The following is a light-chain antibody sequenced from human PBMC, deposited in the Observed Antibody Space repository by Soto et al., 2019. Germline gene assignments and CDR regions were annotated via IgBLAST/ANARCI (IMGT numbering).Light chain of an antibody. J-gene: IGKJ1*01. Sequence: DIQMTHSPSTRSASVVDRVTITFRASQTISSWLAWYQQKTGKAPKLLIYKAYTLKSGVPSRFSGSGSGTEFTLTISSLQPDDFATYYCQNYNSYSEAFGQGNKVDIK. V-gene: IGKV1-5*03. CDR1: QTISSW. CDR3: QNYNSYSEA. CDR2: KAY.